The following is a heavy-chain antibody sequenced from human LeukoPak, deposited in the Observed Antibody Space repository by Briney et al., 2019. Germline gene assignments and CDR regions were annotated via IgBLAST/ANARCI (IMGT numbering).Heavy chain of an antibody. J-gene: IGHJ4*02. V-gene: IGHV3-9*01. CDR2: ISWNSGSI. CDR1: GFIFNNYA. CDR3: ARVGGDYGILTGYFY. Sequence: GGSLRPSCAGSGFIFNNYAMHWVRQPPGKGLEWVSGISWNSGSIDYADSVKGRFTISRDNAKNSLYLQMNSLRAEDTAVYYCARVGGDYGILTGYFYWGQGALVTVSS. D-gene: IGHD3-9*01.